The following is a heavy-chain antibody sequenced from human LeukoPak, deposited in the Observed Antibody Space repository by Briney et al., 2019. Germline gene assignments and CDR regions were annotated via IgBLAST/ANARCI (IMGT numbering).Heavy chain of an antibody. CDR1: GYIFISYY. Sequence: ASVKVSCKASGYIFISYYIHWVRQAPGQGLEWMGIINPSGGSTSYARKFQGRVTMTRDTSTSTVYMELSSLRSEDTAVYYCARSPMIPSDPPSYWGQGTLVTVSS. D-gene: IGHD3-22*01. V-gene: IGHV1-46*01. CDR3: ARSPMIPSDPPSY. CDR2: INPSGGST. J-gene: IGHJ4*02.